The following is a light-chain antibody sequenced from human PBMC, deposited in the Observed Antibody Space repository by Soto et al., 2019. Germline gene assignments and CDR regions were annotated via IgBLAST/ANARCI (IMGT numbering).Light chain of an antibody. V-gene: IGKV3-15*01. CDR1: QSVASN. CDR2: GAF. Sequence: EIILTQSPATLAVSPGEGATLSCRASQSVASNLAWYQQKPGQAPRLLIYGAFIRAPGFPVRFRGTGSGSEFTLTISSLQSEDGATYYCQQYDKWPYTFGQGTRLEIK. CDR3: QQYDKWPYT. J-gene: IGKJ5*01.